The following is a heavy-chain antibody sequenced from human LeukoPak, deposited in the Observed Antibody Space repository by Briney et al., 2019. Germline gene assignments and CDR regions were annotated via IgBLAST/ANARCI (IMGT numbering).Heavy chain of an antibody. J-gene: IGHJ4*02. D-gene: IGHD6-13*01. CDR1: GGSISSSSYY. V-gene: IGHV4-39*07. CDR2: IYYSGST. Sequence: PSETLSLTCTVSGGSISSSSYYWGWIRQPPGKGLEWIGSIYYSGSTYYNPSLKSRVTISVDTSKNQFSLKLSSVTAADTAVYYCARAPRSEYSSSWIDYWGQGTLVTVSS. CDR3: ARAPRSEYSSSWIDY.